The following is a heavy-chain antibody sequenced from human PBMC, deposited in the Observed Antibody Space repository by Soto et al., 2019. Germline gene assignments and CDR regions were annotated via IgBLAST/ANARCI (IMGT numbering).Heavy chain of an antibody. D-gene: IGHD6-13*01. CDR1: GFTFSACA. J-gene: IGHJ4*02. V-gene: IGHV3-30*18. Sequence: PGGSLRLSCVASGFTFSACAMHWVRQGPGKGLEWVAVISDDGKKEYYADSVKGRFTVSRDNSKNTVYMQMNSLRHEDTAMYYCAKVKTGVAATGTLHLPDYWGQGTLVTVSS. CDR3: AKVKTGVAATGTLHLPDY. CDR2: ISDDGKKE.